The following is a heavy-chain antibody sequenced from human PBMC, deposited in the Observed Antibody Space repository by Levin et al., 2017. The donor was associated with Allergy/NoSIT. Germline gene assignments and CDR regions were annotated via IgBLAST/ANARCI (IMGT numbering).Heavy chain of an antibody. Sequence: PGGSLRLSCAASGFTVSSYAMSWVRQAPGKGLEWVSAISGSGGSTYYTDSVKGRFTISRDNSKNTLYLQMNSLRGEDTAVYFCAKGPPPPYSSTWDWVDYWGQGTLVTVSS. CDR3: AKGPPPPYSSTWDWVDY. J-gene: IGHJ4*02. D-gene: IGHD6-13*01. CDR1: GFTVSSYA. CDR2: ISGSGGST. V-gene: IGHV3-23*01.